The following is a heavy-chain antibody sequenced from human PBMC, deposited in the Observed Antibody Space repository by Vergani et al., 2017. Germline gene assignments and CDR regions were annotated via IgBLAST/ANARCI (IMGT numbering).Heavy chain of an antibody. CDR2: IYWNDDQ. Sequence: QITLKESGPTLVKPTQTLTLTCTFSGFSLNTRGVSVAWIRQPPGKALDCLALIYWNDDQHYSPSLNNRVTITKDTAKNQVVLTMTNMDYVDTGTYYCVYRKTECGTTGCFYPFYYYCYSDVWGKGTTVTVSS. CDR3: VYRKTECGTTGCFYPFYYYCYSDV. D-gene: IGHD1-7*01. CDR1: GFSLNTRGVS. V-gene: IGHV2-5*04. J-gene: IGHJ6*03.